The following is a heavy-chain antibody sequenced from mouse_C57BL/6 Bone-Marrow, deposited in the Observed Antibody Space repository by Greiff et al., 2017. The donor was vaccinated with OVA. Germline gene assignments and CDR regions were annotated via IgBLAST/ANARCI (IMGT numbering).Heavy chain of an antibody. V-gene: IGHV5-4*01. Sequence: EVQLVESGGGLVKPGGSLKLSCAASGFTFSSYAMSWVRQTPEKRLEWVATISDGGSYTYYPDNVKGRFTISRDNAKNNLYLQMRHLKSEDTAMYYCARGGVCLYYFDYWGQGTTLTVSS. CDR1: GFTFSSYA. CDR3: ARGGVCLYYFDY. J-gene: IGHJ2*01. D-gene: IGHD6-1*01. CDR2: ISDGGSYT.